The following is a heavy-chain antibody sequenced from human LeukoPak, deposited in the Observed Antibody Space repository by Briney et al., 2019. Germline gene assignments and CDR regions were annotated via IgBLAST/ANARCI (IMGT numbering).Heavy chain of an antibody. Sequence: SETLSLTCTVSGASIGSTTNYWDCFRQPPGKGLEWIGNIYDGGSTHYNPSLKSRLTMSVDTSKNHFSLRLNSVTAADTAIYYCATHRRPGSGGYENAFEIWGQGTMVTVSS. V-gene: IGHV4-39*01. CDR2: IYDGGST. CDR3: ATHRRPGSGGYENAFEI. CDR1: GASIGSTTNY. D-gene: IGHD5-12*01. J-gene: IGHJ3*02.